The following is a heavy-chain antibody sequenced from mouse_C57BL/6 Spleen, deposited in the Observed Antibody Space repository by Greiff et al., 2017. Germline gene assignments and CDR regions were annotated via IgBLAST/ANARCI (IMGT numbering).Heavy chain of an antibody. CDR2: IWRGGST. J-gene: IGHJ4*01. D-gene: IGHD2-2*01. Sequence: VKLVESGPGLVQPSQSLSITCTVSGFSLTSYGVHWVRQSPGKGLEWLGVIWRGGSTDYNAAFMSRLSITKDNSKSQVFFKMNSLQADDTAIYYCAKKGYDGGYDAMDYWGQGTSVTVSS. CDR1: GFSLTSYG. V-gene: IGHV2-5*01. CDR3: AKKGYDGGYDAMDY.